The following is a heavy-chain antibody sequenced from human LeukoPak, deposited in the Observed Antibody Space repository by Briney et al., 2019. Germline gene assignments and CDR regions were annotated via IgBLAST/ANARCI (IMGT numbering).Heavy chain of an antibody. D-gene: IGHD3-9*01. J-gene: IGHJ4*02. CDR3: ARDLTRVGHLRFDY. CDR2: ISSSSSYI. CDR1: GFTFSSYW. Sequence: GGSLRLSCAASGFTFSSYWMSWVRQAPGKGLEWVSSISSSSSYIYYAGSVKGRFTISRDNAKNSLYLQMNSLRAEDTAVYYCARDLTRVGHLRFDYWGQGTLVTVSS. V-gene: IGHV3-21*01.